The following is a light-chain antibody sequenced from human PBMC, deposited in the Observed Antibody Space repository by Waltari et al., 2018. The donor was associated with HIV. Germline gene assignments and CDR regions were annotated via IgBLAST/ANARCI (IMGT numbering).Light chain of an antibody. Sequence: VMTQSLLCLLVSPGQPATMSCRSSQRLRHRGGFNYLDWYVQKPWQSAQLLISLGSNRAYGHTDSFGGGGSDTYYTLKISSGEAEHVGIYYCTQALQVTPATFGGGT. V-gene: IGKV2-28*01. CDR1: QRLRHRGGFNY. CDR2: LGS. CDR3: TQALQVTPAT. J-gene: IGKJ4*01.